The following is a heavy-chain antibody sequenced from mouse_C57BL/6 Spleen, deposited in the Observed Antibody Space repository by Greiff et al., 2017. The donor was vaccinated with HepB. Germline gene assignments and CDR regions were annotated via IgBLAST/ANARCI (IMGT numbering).Heavy chain of an antibody. D-gene: IGHD3-2*02. V-gene: IGHV1-82*01. CDR3: ARRGTAQATFDY. CDR1: GYAFSSSW. J-gene: IGHJ2*01. Sequence: VKLMESGPELVKPGASVKISCKASGYAFSSSWMNWVKQRPGKGLEWIGRIYPGDGDTNYNGKFKGKAALTADKSSSTAYMQLSSLTSEDSAVYFCARRGTAQATFDYWGQGTTLTVSS. CDR2: IYPGDGDT.